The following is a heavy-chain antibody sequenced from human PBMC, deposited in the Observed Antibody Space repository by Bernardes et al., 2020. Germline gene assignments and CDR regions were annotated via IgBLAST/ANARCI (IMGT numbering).Heavy chain of an antibody. J-gene: IGHJ4*02. CDR2: IKQDGSEK. CDR1: ASTFSTYW. Sequence: GGSLRPSCAAFASTFSTYWMSWVRQAPGEWREWVANIKQDGSEKYYVDSVKGRLTISRDNAKNSLYLQMNSLRAEDTAVYYCARRGRAYGSGKDWGQGTLVTVYS. V-gene: IGHV3-7*01. CDR3: ARRGRAYGSGKD. D-gene: IGHD3-10*01.